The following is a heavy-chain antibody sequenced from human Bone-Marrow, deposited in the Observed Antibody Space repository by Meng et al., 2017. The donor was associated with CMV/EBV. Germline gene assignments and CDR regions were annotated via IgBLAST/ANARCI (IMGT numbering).Heavy chain of an antibody. Sequence: GGSLRLSCSASGFTFSSYSMNWVRQAPGKGLEWVSSISSSSSYIYYADSVKGRFTISRDNAKNSLYLQMNSLRAEDTAVYYCARDPSTIFGVKYPYYFDYWGQGTLVTVSS. V-gene: IGHV3-21*01. CDR1: GFTFSSYS. CDR3: ARDPSTIFGVKYPYYFDY. J-gene: IGHJ4*02. D-gene: IGHD3-3*01. CDR2: ISSSSSYI.